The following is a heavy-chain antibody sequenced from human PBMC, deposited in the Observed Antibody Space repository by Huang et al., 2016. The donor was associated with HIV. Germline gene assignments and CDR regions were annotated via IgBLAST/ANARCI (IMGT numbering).Heavy chain of an antibody. CDR2: MGGESSYI. V-gene: IGHV3-21*02. Sequence: EVELVESGGGLVKPGGSLRLSCAASGFAFSSFGMNWVRRARGVGREGVACMGGESSYIYYADSVKGRVTISRDSAKSSIYLQLDSLRAEDTAVYYCAYQQWLVGGLNHWGQGTLVVVSS. J-gene: IGHJ5*02. D-gene: IGHD6-19*01. CDR1: GFAFSSFG. CDR3: AYQQWLVGGLNH.